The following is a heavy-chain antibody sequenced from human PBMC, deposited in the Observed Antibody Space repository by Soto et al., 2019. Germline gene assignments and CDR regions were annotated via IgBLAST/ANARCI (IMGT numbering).Heavy chain of an antibody. J-gene: IGHJ1*01. CDR2: IYSGGST. D-gene: IGHD3-22*01. CDR3: ARDRIESGYPEYFQH. Sequence: EVQLVESGGGLIQPGGSLRPSFAASGFTVSSNYMSWVRQAPGKGLEWGSVIYSGGSTYYADSVKGRFTISRDNSTTTLYLQMNSLRAEDTAVYYCARDRIESGYPEYFQHWGQGTLVTVSS. V-gene: IGHV3-53*01. CDR1: GFTVSSNY.